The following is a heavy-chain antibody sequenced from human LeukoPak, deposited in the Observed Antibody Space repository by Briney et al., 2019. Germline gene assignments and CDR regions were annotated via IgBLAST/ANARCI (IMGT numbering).Heavy chain of an antibody. CDR2: IYYSGST. CDR3: ARGRGGYYYDSSGLTTQYYFDY. Sequence: PSETLSLTCTVSGGSISSYYWSWIRQPPGKGLEWIGYIYYSGSTNYNPSLKSRVTISVDTSKNQFSLKLSSVTAADTAVYYCARGRGGYYYDSSGLTTQYYFDYWGQGTLVTVSS. V-gene: IGHV4-59*01. J-gene: IGHJ4*02. D-gene: IGHD3-22*01. CDR1: GGSISSYY.